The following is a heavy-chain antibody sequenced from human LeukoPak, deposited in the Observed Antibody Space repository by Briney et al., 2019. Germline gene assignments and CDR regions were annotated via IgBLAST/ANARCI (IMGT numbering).Heavy chain of an antibody. V-gene: IGHV4-59*08. D-gene: IGHD6-19*01. CDR2: IYYSGST. Sequence: SETLSLTCTVSGGSISSYYWSWIRQPPGKGLEWIGYIYYSGSTNYNPSLKSRVTISVDTSKNQFSLKLSSVTAADTAVYYCARHDSSGWFIFDYWGQGTLVTVS. CDR1: GGSISSYY. CDR3: ARHDSSGWFIFDY. J-gene: IGHJ4*02.